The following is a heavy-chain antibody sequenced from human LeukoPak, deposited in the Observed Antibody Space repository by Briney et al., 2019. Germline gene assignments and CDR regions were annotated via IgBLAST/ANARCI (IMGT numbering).Heavy chain of an antibody. Sequence: ASETLSLTCTASSDSFSRRTSYWGWLRQPPGKGLEWIGSISYSGSTSYNPSLRRRVTISVDTSKSQFSLKLTSVTAADTAVYYCAGDADTINWFFFWGQGTLVTVSS. V-gene: IGHV4-39*07. CDR1: SDSFSRRTSY. CDR3: AGDADTINWFFF. J-gene: IGHJ5*01. D-gene: IGHD2-2*01. CDR2: ISYSGST.